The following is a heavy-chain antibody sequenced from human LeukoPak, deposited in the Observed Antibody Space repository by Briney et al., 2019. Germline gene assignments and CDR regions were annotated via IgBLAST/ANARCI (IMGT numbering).Heavy chain of an antibody. V-gene: IGHV4-59*01. CDR3: ARVSAGGTGGPLFDY. CDR2: IYYRGST. Sequence: SETLSLTCTVSGDSISSYYWTWIRQPPGKGLEWIGYIYYRGSTNYNPSLKNRVTISMDTSKNQFSLKLSSATAADTAVYYCARVSAGGTGGPLFDYWGQGTLVTVSS. J-gene: IGHJ4*02. CDR1: GDSISSYY. D-gene: IGHD6-13*01.